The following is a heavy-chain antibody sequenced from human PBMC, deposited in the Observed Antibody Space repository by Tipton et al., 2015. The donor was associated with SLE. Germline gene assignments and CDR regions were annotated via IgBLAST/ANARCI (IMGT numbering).Heavy chain of an antibody. Sequence: LRLSCTVSGGSISSGSYYWSWIRQPAGKGLEWIGYIYTSGSTNYNPSLKSRVTISVDTSKNQFSLKLSSVTAADTAVYYCARGYSSSWYLPDAFDIWGQGTMVTVSS. CDR3: ARGYSSSWYLPDAFDI. J-gene: IGHJ3*02. CDR2: IYTSGST. V-gene: IGHV4-61*09. CDR1: GGSISSGSYY. D-gene: IGHD6-13*01.